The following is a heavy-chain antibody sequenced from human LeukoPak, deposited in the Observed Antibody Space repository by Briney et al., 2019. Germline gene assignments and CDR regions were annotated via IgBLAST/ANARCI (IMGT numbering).Heavy chain of an antibody. Sequence: SVKVSCKASGGTFISYAISWVRQAPGQGLEWMGGIIPIFGTANYAQKFQGRVTMTRNTSISTAYMELSSLRSEDTAVYYCARAYSSSWYTRVYYYYGMDVWGQGTTVTVSS. V-gene: IGHV1-69*05. CDR3: ARAYSSSWYTRVYYYYGMDV. D-gene: IGHD6-13*01. CDR2: IIPIFGTA. J-gene: IGHJ6*02. CDR1: GGTFISYA.